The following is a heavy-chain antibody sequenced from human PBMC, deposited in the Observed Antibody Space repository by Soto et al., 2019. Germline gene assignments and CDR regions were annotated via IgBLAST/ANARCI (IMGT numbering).Heavy chain of an antibody. Sequence: ASVQVSCKASGYTFTSYYMHWVRQAPGQGLEWMGMINPSGGSTSYAQKFQGRVTMTRDTSTSTVYMELSSLRSEDTAVYYCAREMATVVPFDYWGQGTLVTVSS. CDR3: AREMATVVPFDY. V-gene: IGHV1-46*03. CDR1: GYTFTSYY. CDR2: INPSGGST. D-gene: IGHD4-4*01. J-gene: IGHJ4*02.